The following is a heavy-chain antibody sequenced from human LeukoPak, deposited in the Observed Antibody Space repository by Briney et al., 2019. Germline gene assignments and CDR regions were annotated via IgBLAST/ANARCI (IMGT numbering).Heavy chain of an antibody. J-gene: IGHJ4*02. V-gene: IGHV3-23*01. CDR2: ISGSGGST. CDR3: AKDFRSGSYYTDH. CDR1: GFTFSIYA. Sequence: PGGSLRLSCAASGFTFSIYAMSWVRQSPGKGLEWGSAISGSGGSTYYADSVKGRFTISRDNSKNTLYLQMNSLRAEDTAVYYCAKDFRSGSYYTDHWGRGTLVTVSS. D-gene: IGHD1-26*01.